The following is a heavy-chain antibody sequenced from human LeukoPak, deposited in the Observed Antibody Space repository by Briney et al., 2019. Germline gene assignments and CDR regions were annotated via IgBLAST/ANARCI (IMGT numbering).Heavy chain of an antibody. D-gene: IGHD6-19*01. V-gene: IGHV3-15*01. CDR3: TTYGSGDAFDI. CDR2: IKSKTDGGTT. CDR1: GFTFSNTW. Sequence: GGSLRLSCAASGFTFSNTWMSWVRQAPGKGLEWVGRIKSKTDGGTTDYAAHVKGRFTISRDDSKNTLYLQMNSLKTEDTAVYYCTTYGSGDAFDIWGRGTVVTVSS. J-gene: IGHJ3*02.